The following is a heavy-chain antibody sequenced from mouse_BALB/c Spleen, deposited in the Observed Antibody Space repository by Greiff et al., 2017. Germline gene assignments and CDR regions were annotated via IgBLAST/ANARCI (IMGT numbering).Heavy chain of an antibody. V-gene: IGHV1S81*02. CDR2: INPSNGRT. CDR3: ARVYYDYDFDY. D-gene: IGHD2-4*01. Sequence: QVQLQQPGAELVKPGASVKLSCKASGYTFTSYWMHWVKQRPGQGLEWIGEINPSNGRTNYNEKFKSKATLTVDKSSSTAYMQLSSLTSEDSAVYYCARVYYDYDFDYWGQGTTLTVSS. CDR1: GYTFTSYW. J-gene: IGHJ2*01.